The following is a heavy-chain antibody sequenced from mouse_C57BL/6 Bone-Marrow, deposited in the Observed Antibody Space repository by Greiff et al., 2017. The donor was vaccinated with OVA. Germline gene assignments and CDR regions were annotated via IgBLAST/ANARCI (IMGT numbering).Heavy chain of an antibody. CDR2: IRNKANNHAT. Sequence: EVKLMESGGGLVQPGGSMKLSCAASGFTFSDDWLDWVRQSPEKGLEWVAEIRNKANNHATSYAESVKGRFTISRDESKSSVYLQMNIVRAEDTGICYCTRAGYSNYGFFDDWGQGTTLTVSS. D-gene: IGHD2-5*01. J-gene: IGHJ2*01. CDR1: GFTFSDDW. CDR3: TRAGYSNYGFFDD. V-gene: IGHV6-6*01.